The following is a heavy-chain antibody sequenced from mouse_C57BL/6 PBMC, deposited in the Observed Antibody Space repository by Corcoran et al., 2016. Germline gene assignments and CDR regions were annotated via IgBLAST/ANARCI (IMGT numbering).Heavy chain of an antibody. J-gene: IGHJ4*01. Sequence: QVQLQQSGAELVKPGASVKISCKASGSAFSSYWMNWVKQRPGKGLEWIGQIYPGDGDTNYNGKFKGKATLTADKSSSTAYMQLSSLTSEDSAVYFCARFYGSFYAMDYWGQGTSVTVSS. CDR2: IYPGDGDT. CDR3: ARFYGSFYAMDY. V-gene: IGHV1-80*01. D-gene: IGHD1-1*01. CDR1: GSAFSSYW.